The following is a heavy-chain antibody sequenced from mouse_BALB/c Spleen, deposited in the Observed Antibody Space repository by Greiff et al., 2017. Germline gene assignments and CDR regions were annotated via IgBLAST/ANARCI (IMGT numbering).Heavy chain of an antibody. CDR1: GYTFTSYW. CDR2: INPSTGYT. D-gene: IGHD2-14*01. CDR3: ARSGTAMDY. Sequence: QVHVKQSGAELAKPGASVKMSCKASGYTFTSYWMHWVKQRPGQGLEWIGYINPSTGYTEYNQKFKDKATLTADKSSSTAYMQLSSLTSEDSAVYYCARSGTAMDYWGQGTSVTVSS. V-gene: IGHV1-7*01. J-gene: IGHJ4*01.